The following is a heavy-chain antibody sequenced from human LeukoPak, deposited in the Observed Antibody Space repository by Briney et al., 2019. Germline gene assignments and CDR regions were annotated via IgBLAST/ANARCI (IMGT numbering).Heavy chain of an antibody. J-gene: IGHJ4*02. CDR3: ARASVTSGYFYTN. V-gene: IGHV3-21*01. D-gene: IGHD3-22*01. CDR1: GFTFSSYS. CDR2: ITSRSSHI. Sequence: GGSLRLSCAASGFTFSSYSMSWVRQAPGKGLEWVSSITSRSSHIYYADSVRGRFTISRDNAEKSLYLQMNSLRAEDTAVYYCARASVTSGYFYTNWGQGALVTVSS.